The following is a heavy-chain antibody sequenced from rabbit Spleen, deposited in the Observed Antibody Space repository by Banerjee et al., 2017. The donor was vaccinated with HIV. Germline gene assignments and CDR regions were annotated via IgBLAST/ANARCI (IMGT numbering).Heavy chain of an antibody. J-gene: IGHJ3*01. V-gene: IGHV1S40*01. CDR1: GFSFSSSSY. Sequence: QSLEESGGGLVQPEGSLALTCKASGFSFSSSSYMCWGRQAPGKGLEWIACIDTGSSGFTYFATWAKGRFTCSKTSSTTVTLQMTSLTVADTATYFCARDTGSSFSSYGMDLWGQGTLVTVS. CDR3: ARDTGSSFSSYGMDL. D-gene: IGHD8-1*01. CDR2: IDTGSSGFT.